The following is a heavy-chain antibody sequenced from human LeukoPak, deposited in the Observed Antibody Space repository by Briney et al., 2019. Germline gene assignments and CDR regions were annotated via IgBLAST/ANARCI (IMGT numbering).Heavy chain of an antibody. D-gene: IGHD6-13*01. CDR3: ARLAAAGGFYYFDY. Sequence: ASVKVSCKASGGTFSSCAISWVRQAPGQGLEWMGGIIPIFGTANYAQKFQGRVTITAGESTSTAYMELSSLRSEDTAVYYCARLAAAGGFYYFDYWGQGTLVTVSS. V-gene: IGHV1-69*13. CDR1: GGTFSSCA. J-gene: IGHJ4*02. CDR2: IIPIFGTA.